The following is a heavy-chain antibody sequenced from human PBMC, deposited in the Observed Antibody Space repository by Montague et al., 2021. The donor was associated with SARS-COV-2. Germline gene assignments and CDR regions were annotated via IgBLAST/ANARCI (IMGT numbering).Heavy chain of an antibody. CDR3: SSGGHSSSWDYYYGMDV. CDR2: INSGGST. V-gene: IGHV3-53*01. J-gene: IGHJ6*02. D-gene: IGHD6-13*01. Sequence: SLRLSCAASGFTVSSYYMNWVRQAPGKGLEWVSVINSGGSTCSXXXVXXXFTLSRVTCKNTMYLQMHRMRAEDTAVCYCSSGGHSSSWDYYYGMDVWGQGTTVTVSS. CDR1: GFTVSSYY.